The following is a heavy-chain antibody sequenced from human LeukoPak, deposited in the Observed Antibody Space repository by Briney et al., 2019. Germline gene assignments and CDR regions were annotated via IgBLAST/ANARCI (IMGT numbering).Heavy chain of an antibody. CDR1: GYIFTNYG. V-gene: IGHV1-18*01. CDR3: GRDTVRTTLAGGPEY. CDR2: ISGYNGIT. Sequence: ASVKVSCKASGYIFTNYGISWVRQAPGQGLEWMGWISGYNGITIYAQKFQGRVTMTTDTSTSTAYMELGSLRSDDTAVYYCGRDTVRTTLAGGPEYWGQGTLVTVSS. D-gene: IGHD6-19*01. J-gene: IGHJ4*02.